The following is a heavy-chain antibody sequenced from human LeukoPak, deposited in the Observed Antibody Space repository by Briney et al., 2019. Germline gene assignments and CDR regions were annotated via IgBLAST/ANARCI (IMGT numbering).Heavy chain of an antibody. CDR2: FDPEDGET. CDR3: ATVHSHKRGYSYGSSGYFDY. J-gene: IGHJ4*02. Sequence: ASVKVSCKVSGYTLTELSMHWVRQAPGKGLEWMGGFDPEDGETIHAQKFQGRVTMTEDTSTDTAYMELSSLRSEDTAVYYCATVHSHKRGYSYGSSGYFDYWGQGTLVTVSS. CDR1: GYTLTELS. D-gene: IGHD5-18*01. V-gene: IGHV1-24*01.